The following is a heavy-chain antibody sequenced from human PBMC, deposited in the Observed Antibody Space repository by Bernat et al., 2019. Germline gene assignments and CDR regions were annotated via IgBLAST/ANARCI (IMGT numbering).Heavy chain of an antibody. D-gene: IGHD2-15*01. CDR3: ASGRSIYCSSGGCYSRWFDP. V-gene: IGHV4-34*01. J-gene: IGHJ5*02. CDR2: INHSGST. Sequence: QVQLQQWGAGLLKPSETLSLTCAVYGGSFSGYYCSWISQPPGKGLVWIGEINHSGSTNYNPSLKSRVTISVDTSKNQFTLKLSSVTAAVTAVYYCASGRSIYCSSGGCYSRWFDPWGQGTLVTVSS. CDR1: GGSFSGYY.